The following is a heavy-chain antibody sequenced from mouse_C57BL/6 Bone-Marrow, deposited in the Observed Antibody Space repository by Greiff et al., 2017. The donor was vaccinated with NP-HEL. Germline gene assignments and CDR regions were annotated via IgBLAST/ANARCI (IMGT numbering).Heavy chain of an antibody. J-gene: IGHJ4*01. CDR3: TTGVYYGSSYGAMDY. CDR1: GFNIKDDY. V-gene: IGHV14-4*01. D-gene: IGHD1-1*01. Sequence: EVQLQQSGAELVRPGASVKLSCTASGFNIKDDYMHWVKQRPEQGLEWIGWIDPENGDTEYASKFQGKATITADTSSNTAYLQLSSLTSEDTAVYYGTTGVYYGSSYGAMDYWGQGTSVTVSS. CDR2: IDPENGDT.